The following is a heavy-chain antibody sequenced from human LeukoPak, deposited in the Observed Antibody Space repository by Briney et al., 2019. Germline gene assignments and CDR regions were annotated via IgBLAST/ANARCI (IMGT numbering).Heavy chain of an antibody. J-gene: IGHJ4*02. Sequence: PGGSLRLSCAASGFTFDDYGMHWVRQAPGKGLEWVSLISGDGDSTYYADSVKGRFTISRDNSKNSLYLQMNSLRPEDTALFYCAKDKYSYGYNFDYWGQGTLVTVSS. CDR1: GFTFDDYG. D-gene: IGHD5-18*01. CDR2: ISGDGDST. CDR3: AKDKYSYGYNFDY. V-gene: IGHV3-43*02.